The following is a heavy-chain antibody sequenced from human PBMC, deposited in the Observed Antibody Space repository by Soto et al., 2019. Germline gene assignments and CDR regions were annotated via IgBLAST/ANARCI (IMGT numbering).Heavy chain of an antibody. Sequence: GASVKVSCKASGFTFTSSAVQWVRQARGQRLEWIGWIVVGSGNTNYAQKFQERVTITRDMSTSTAYMELSSLRSEDTAVYYCAAGGIADRYYYYGMDVWGQGTTVTFSS. CDR3: AAGGIADRYYYYGMDV. CDR1: GFTFTSSA. V-gene: IGHV1-58*01. D-gene: IGHD6-13*01. J-gene: IGHJ6*02. CDR2: IVVGSGNT.